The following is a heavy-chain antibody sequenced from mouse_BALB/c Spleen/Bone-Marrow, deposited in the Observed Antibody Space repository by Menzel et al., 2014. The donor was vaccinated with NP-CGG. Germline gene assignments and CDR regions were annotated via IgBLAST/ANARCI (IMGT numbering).Heavy chain of an antibody. CDR2: INPSTGFT. Sequence: VQLQQSGAELARPGASVKMSCKASGYTFTTYTMHWVQRRPGQGLEWVGYINPSTGFTNYNQIFKDKATLAADKSSSTACMQLSSLTSEDSAVYYCARGGFLLRSLALDYWGQGTSVTVSS. V-gene: IGHV1-4*01. D-gene: IGHD1-1*01. J-gene: IGHJ4*01. CDR1: GYTFTTYT. CDR3: ARGGFLLRSLALDY.